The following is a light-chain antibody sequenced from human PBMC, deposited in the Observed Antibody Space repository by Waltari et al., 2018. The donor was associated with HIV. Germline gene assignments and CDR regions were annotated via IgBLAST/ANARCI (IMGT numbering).Light chain of an antibody. CDR3: NFRDNSGNYVV. CDR1: GLRSSY. Sequence: SSELTQDPAVSVALGRTVSITCQGEGLRSSYASWYQQKPGQAPILVIYGKNNRPSGIPDRFSGSNSGNTASLTITGAQAEDEADYYCNFRDNSGNYVVFGGGTRLTVL. V-gene: IGLV3-19*01. J-gene: IGLJ2*01. CDR2: GKN.